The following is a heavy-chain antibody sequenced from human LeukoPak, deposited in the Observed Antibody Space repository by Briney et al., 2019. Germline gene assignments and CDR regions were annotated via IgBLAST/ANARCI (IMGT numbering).Heavy chain of an antibody. D-gene: IGHD2-2*01. CDR2: ISYDGSNK. J-gene: IGHJ4*02. V-gene: IGHV3-30-3*01. CDR3: AKVACSITSCYFTDY. Sequence: PGGSLRLSCAASGFTFSSYAMHWVRQAPGKGLEWVAVISYDGSNKYYADSVKGRFTISRDSSKNTLFLQMDSLRAEDTAVYYCAKVACSITSCYFTDYWGQGTMVTVSS. CDR1: GFTFSSYA.